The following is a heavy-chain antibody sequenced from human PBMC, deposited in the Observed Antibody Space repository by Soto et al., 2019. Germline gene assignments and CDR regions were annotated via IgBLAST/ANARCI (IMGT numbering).Heavy chain of an antibody. CDR3: ARDSGQLVLYYYYYGMDV. V-gene: IGHV4-39*02. J-gene: IGHJ6*02. D-gene: IGHD6-6*01. Sequence: SETLSLTCTVSGGSISSSSYYWGWIRQPPGKGLEWIGSIYYSGSTYYNPSLKSRVTISVDTSKNQFSLKLSSVTAADTAVYYCARDSGQLVLYYYYYGMDVWGQGTTVTVSS. CDR1: GGSISSSSYY. CDR2: IYYSGST.